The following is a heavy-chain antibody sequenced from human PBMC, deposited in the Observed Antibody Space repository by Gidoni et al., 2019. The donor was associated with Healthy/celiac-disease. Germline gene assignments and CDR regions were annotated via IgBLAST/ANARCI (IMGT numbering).Heavy chain of an antibody. V-gene: IGHV3-21*01. J-gene: IGHJ4*02. Sequence: EVQLVESGGGLVKPGGSLRLSCAASGVTFSSYSMHWVRQAPGKGLEWVSSISSSSRYIYYADSVKGRFTISRDNAKNSLYLQMNSLRAEDTAVYYCARESVRYVAYWGQGTLVTVSS. CDR3: ARESVRYVAY. CDR1: GVTFSSYS. CDR2: ISSSSRYI.